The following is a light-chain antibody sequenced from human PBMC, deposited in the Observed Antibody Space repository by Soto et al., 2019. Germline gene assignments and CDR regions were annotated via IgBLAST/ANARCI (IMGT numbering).Light chain of an antibody. Sequence: EIVLTQSPATLSLSPGERATLSRRASQSIAGYLAWYQKKPGQAPRLLIYDTSNRVTGVPARFSGSGSGTDFTLSISSLEPEDFAVYYCQQRSNWPPITFGQGTRLEIK. CDR2: DTS. J-gene: IGKJ5*01. CDR3: QQRSNWPPIT. V-gene: IGKV3-11*01. CDR1: QSIAGY.